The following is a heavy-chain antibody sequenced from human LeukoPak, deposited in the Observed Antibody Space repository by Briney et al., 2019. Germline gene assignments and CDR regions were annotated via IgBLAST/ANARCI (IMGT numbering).Heavy chain of an antibody. CDR1: GGPFSGYY. Sequence: PSETLSLTCAVSGGPFSGYYWTWIRQSPGKGLVWIGEINHSGSTKHNPSLRSRVTISVDTSKKQFSLKLRSVTAADTAVYYCARGLIMGAPDAFDIWGQGTMVTVSS. V-gene: IGHV4-34*01. CDR2: INHSGST. J-gene: IGHJ3*02. D-gene: IGHD1-26*01. CDR3: ARGLIMGAPDAFDI.